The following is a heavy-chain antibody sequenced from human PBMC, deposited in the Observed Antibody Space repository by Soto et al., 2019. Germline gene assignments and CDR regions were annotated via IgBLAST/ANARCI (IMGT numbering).Heavy chain of an antibody. CDR2: ISGSGGST. D-gene: IGHD2-21*02. J-gene: IGHJ3*02. CDR1: GFTFSSYA. Sequence: TVGSLRLSCAPSGFTFSSYAMSWVRQAPAKGLEWVSAISGSGGSTYYADSVKGRFTISRDNSKNTLYLQMNSLRAEDTAVYYCAKDRIVVVTVGAFDIWGQGTMVTV. V-gene: IGHV3-23*01. CDR3: AKDRIVVVTVGAFDI.